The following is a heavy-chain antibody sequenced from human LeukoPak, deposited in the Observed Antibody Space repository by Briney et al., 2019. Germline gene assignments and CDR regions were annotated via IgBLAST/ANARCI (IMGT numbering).Heavy chain of an antibody. Sequence: GESLKISCKGSGYSFTSYWIGWVRQMPGKGLEWMGIIYPGDSDTRYSPSFQGQVTISADKSISTAYLQWSSLKASDTVMYYCARLGNYYDSSGYYSPPLFDYWGQGTLVTVSS. CDR3: ARLGNYYDSSGYYSPPLFDY. V-gene: IGHV5-51*01. J-gene: IGHJ4*02. CDR1: GYSFTSYW. CDR2: IYPGDSDT. D-gene: IGHD3-22*01.